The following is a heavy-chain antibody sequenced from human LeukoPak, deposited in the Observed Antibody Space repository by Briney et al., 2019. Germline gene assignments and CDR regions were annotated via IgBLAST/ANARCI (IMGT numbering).Heavy chain of an antibody. V-gene: IGHV1-69*04. CDR3: ARVSTVTTNNWFDP. D-gene: IGHD4-17*01. J-gene: IGHJ5*02. CDR2: IIPILGIA. Sequence: SVKVSCKASGGTFSSYAISWVRQAPGQGLEWMGRIIPILGIANYAQKFQGRVTITADKSTSTAYMELSSPRSEDTAVYYCARVSTVTTNNWFDPWGQGTLVTVSS. CDR1: GGTFSSYA.